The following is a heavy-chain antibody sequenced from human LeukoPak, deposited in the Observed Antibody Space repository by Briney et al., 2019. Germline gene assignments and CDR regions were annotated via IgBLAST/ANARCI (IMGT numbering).Heavy chain of an antibody. CDR2: IYSGGST. D-gene: IGHD3-22*01. Sequence: PGGSLRLSCAASGFTVSSNYMSWVRQAPGKGLEWVSVIYSGGSTYYADSVKGRFTISRDNSKNTLYFQMNSLRAEDTAVYYCAILTYYYDSSGLNFDYWGQGTLVTVSS. CDR3: AILTYYYDSSGLNFDY. V-gene: IGHV3-53*01. J-gene: IGHJ4*02. CDR1: GFTVSSNY.